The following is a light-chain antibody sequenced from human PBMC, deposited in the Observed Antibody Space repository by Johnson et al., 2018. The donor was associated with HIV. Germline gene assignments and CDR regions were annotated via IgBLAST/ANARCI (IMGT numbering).Light chain of an antibody. J-gene: IGLJ1*01. CDR1: SSNIENNY. CDR2: EDN. Sequence: QSVLTQPPSVSAAPGQKVTISCSGSSSNIENNYVSWYQQLPGTAPKLLIYEDNRRPSGTPDRFSGSQFGTSATLGITGLQPGDEADYYCGTWDSSLSSYVFGTGTKVTVL. V-gene: IGLV1-51*02. CDR3: GTWDSSLSSYV.